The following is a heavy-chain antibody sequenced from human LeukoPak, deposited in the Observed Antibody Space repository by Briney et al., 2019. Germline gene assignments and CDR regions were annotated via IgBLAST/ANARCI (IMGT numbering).Heavy chain of an antibody. CDR2: IRYDGSNK. CDR1: GFSFSSYG. V-gene: IGHV3-30*02. D-gene: IGHD3-3*01. J-gene: IGHJ4*02. CDR3: AKGITIFGVAPTGFDY. Sequence: GGSLRLSCAASGFSFSSYGMHWVRQAPGKALDWVAFIRYDGSNKYYADSVKGRFTISRDNSKNTLYLQMNSLRAEDTAVYYCAKGITIFGVAPTGFDYWGQGTLVTVSS.